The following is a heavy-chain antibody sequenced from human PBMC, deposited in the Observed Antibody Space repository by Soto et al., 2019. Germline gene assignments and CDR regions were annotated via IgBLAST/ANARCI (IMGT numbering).Heavy chain of an antibody. CDR1: GFTFSDYY. V-gene: IGHV3-11*01. CDR3: ARQIAVAGDYFDY. D-gene: IGHD6-19*01. CDR2: ISSSGSTI. Sequence: GGSLRLSCAASGFTFSDYYMSWIRQAPGKGLEWVSYISSSGSTIYYADSVKGRFTISRDNAKNSLYLQMNSLRAEVTAVYYCARQIAVAGDYFDYWGQGTLVTVSS. J-gene: IGHJ4*02.